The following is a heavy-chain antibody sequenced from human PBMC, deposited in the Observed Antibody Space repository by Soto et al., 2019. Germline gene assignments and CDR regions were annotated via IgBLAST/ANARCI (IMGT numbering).Heavy chain of an antibody. J-gene: IGHJ3*02. CDR1: GFTFSNYA. D-gene: IGHD3-3*01. CDR2: ISGSGGST. Sequence: VQLLESGGGLVQPGGSLRLSCAASGFTFSNYAMSWVRQPPGKGLEWVSSISGSGGSTYYADSVKGEFTISRDNSKKALYLQMNSLGAEDTAIYYSVRDGESVSYFNFWSGADAFDIWGQGTMVIVSS. V-gene: IGHV3-23*01. CDR3: VRDGESVSYFNFWSGADAFDI.